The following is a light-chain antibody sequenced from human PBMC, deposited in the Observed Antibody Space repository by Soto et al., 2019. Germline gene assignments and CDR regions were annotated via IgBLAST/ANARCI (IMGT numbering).Light chain of an antibody. V-gene: IGLV2-14*01. J-gene: IGLJ1*01. CDR3: CSYTRSGTLI. CDR2: DVS. Sequence: QCLLTQPSSVSGSPGRSITISCVGTSGDIGDYNYVSWYQQHPGKVPKVIIYDVSNRPSGVSYRFSGTKSGNTASLTVSGLQAEDEADYYCCSYTRSGTLIFGTGTKVTVL. CDR1: SGDIGDYNY.